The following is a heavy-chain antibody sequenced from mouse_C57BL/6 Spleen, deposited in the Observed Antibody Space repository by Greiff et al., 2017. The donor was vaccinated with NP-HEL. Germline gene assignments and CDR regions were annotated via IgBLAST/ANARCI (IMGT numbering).Heavy chain of an antibody. V-gene: IGHV1-59*01. CDR2: IDPSDSYT. D-gene: IGHD1-1*01. CDR3: ARGDYGSSWVAY. Sequence: QVQLQQPGAELVRPGTSVKLSCKASGYTFTSYWMHWVKQRPGQGLEWIGVIDPSDSYTNYNQKFKGKATLTVDTSSSTAYMQLSSLTSEDSAVYYCARGDYGSSWVAYWGQGTLVTVSA. CDR1: GYTFTSYW. J-gene: IGHJ3*01.